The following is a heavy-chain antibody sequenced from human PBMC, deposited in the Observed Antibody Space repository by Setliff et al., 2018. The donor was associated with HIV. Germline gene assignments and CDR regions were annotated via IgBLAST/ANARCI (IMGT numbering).Heavy chain of an antibody. CDR3: ARGGYSYGFGRHRAYFHMDV. D-gene: IGHD5-18*01. CDR1: GGSFNGYS. J-gene: IGHJ6*03. Sequence: ASETLSLTCAVYGGSFNGYSWTWIRQPPGKGLEWIGEINHSGGTNYNPSLKSRVTMSVDTSKNQFSLKLSSVTAADTAVFYCARGGYSYGFGRHRAYFHMDVWGKGTTVTVSS. CDR2: INHSGGT. V-gene: IGHV4-34*01.